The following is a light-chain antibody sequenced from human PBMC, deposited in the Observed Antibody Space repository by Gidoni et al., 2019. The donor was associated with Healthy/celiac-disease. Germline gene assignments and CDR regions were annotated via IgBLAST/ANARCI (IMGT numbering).Light chain of an antibody. J-gene: IGKJ4*01. V-gene: IGKV1-16*02. CDR1: QGISNY. CDR3: QQYNSYPRLT. CDR2: AAS. Sequence: DIQLSQSPPPLSASVRGRVTITCRASQGISNYLAWFQQKPGRDPKCLIYAASSLQSGVPSQCSGSGCGTDVTLTTSSLQHEDFATDYCQQYNSYPRLTFGGGTKVEIK.